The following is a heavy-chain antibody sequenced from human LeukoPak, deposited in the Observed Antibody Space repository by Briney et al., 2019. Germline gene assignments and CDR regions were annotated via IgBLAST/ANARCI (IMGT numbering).Heavy chain of an antibody. CDR3: ARDIRGTISGSGN. V-gene: IGHV3-53*01. D-gene: IGHD3-10*01. Sequence: GGSLRLSCAASEFNVMNRYMSWVRQAPEKGPEWVSVIYSDGGTQYADSVKGRFTISRDNSKNTLYLQMNSLRAEDTAVYYCARDIRGTISGSGNWGQGTLVIVSS. CDR1: EFNVMNRY. J-gene: IGHJ4*02. CDR2: IYSDGGT.